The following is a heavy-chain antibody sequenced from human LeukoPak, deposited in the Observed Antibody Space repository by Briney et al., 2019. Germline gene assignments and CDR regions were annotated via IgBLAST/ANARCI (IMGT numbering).Heavy chain of an antibody. Sequence: HPGGSLRLSCAASGFTFNTYDMTWVRQAPGKGLEWVSLISASGGSRYFEDSVRGRFTISRDDSKSTLYLQMNGLRADDTAVYFCARRLVAGEPFDYWGQGTLVTVSS. CDR3: ARRLVAGEPFDY. D-gene: IGHD6-19*01. V-gene: IGHV3-23*01. J-gene: IGHJ4*02. CDR1: GFTFNTYD. CDR2: ISASGGSR.